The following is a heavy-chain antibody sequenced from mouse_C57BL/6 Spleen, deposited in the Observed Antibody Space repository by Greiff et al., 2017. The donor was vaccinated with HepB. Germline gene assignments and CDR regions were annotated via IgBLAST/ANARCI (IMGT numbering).Heavy chain of an antibody. J-gene: IGHJ3*01. Sequence: VQLQQSGAELVRPGASVTLSCKASGYTFTDYEMHWVKQTPVHGLEWIGAIDPETGGTAYNQKFKGKAIRTADQSSSTAYMELRSLTSEDSAVYYCTGSNYAWFAYWGQGTLVTVSA. V-gene: IGHV1-15*01. D-gene: IGHD2-5*01. CDR2: IDPETGGT. CDR1: GYTFTDYE. CDR3: TGSNYAWFAY.